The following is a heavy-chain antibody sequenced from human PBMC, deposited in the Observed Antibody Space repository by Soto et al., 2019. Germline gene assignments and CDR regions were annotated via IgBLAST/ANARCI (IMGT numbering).Heavy chain of an antibody. D-gene: IGHD3-22*01. CDR3: ARGRYYYYDSSGYYYERAFGDFDI. J-gene: IGHJ3*02. CDR1: GGTFSSYA. CDR2: IIPIFGTA. V-gene: IGHV1-69*13. Sequence: ASVKVSCKASGGTFSSYAISWVRQAPGQGLEWMGGIIPIFGTANYAQKFQGRVTITADESTSTAYMELSSLRSEDTAVYYCARGRYYYYDSSGYYYERAFGDFDIWGQGTMVTVSS.